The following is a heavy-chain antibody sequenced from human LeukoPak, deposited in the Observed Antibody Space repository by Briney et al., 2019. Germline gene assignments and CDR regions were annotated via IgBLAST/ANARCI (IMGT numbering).Heavy chain of an antibody. J-gene: IGHJ4*02. V-gene: IGHV4-39*07. CDR2: RYYHGNT. CDR3: ARLYGNYQNYFDY. Sequence: SETLSLTCTVSGGSISTITYYSGWIRQPPGKGLEWLGHRYYHGNTFYSPPLKSRVTISVATSKNQFSLKLRSVTAADTAVYYCARLYGNYQNYFDYWGQGTLVTVSS. D-gene: IGHD1-7*01. CDR1: GGSISTITYY.